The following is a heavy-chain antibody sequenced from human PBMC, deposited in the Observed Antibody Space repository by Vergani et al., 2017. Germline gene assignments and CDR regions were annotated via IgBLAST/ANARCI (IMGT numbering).Heavy chain of an antibody. CDR1: GFTFSSYA. CDR3: AKARDPNCKGGNCYSYYYGLDL. J-gene: IGHJ6*02. V-gene: IGHV3-23*01. D-gene: IGHD2-21*01. Sequence: EVQLLESGGNLIQPGGSLRLSCGASGFTFSSYAMTWVRLAPGKGLQWVSAIRGSGGNTFYTDSVKGRLTISRDNSKDTLYLQMNSLRVEDTAIYYCAKARDPNCKGGNCYSYYYGLDLWGQGTTVTVSS. CDR2: IRGSGGNT.